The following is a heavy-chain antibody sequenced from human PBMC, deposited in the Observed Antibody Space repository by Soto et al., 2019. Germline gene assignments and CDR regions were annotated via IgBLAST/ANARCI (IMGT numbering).Heavy chain of an antibody. Sequence: ASVKVSCKASGYNFINYGISWVRQAPGQGLEWMGWIRIHNGNTNYAQNLQGRVTMTTDTSTSTAYMELRSLRSDDTAVYYCVRDLDGSGSYYTDYWGLGTLVTVSS. CDR2: IRIHNGNT. J-gene: IGHJ4*02. D-gene: IGHD3-10*01. V-gene: IGHV1-18*01. CDR3: VRDLDGSGSYYTDY. CDR1: GYNFINYG.